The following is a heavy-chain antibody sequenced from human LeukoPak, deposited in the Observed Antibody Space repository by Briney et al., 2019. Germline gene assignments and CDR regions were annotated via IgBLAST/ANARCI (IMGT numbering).Heavy chain of an antibody. J-gene: IGHJ4*02. CDR2: INPKSGGT. Sequence: GSVKVSCQASGYTFTGYYMHWVRQAPGQGLEWMGWINPKSGGTNYAQKFQGRVTMTRDTSINTAYMDLSSLRSDDTAVYYCARDRAILAMDYEFDYWGQGTLVTVSS. V-gene: IGHV1-2*02. CDR3: ARDRAILAMDYEFDY. D-gene: IGHD3-16*01. CDR1: GYTFTGYY.